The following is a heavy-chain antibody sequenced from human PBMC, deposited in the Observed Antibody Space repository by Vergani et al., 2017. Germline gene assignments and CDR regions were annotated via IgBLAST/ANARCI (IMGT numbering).Heavy chain of an antibody. CDR3: ARQGSSGGFVTPDMDV. D-gene: IGHD2-15*01. J-gene: IGHJ6*03. Sequence: EVQLVQSGAEVKKPGESLKISCKGSGYSFTSYWIGWVRQMPGKGLEWMGIIYPGDSDTRYSPAFQGQVTISVDKSISTAYLQGSSLKASDTAMYYCARQGSSGGFVTPDMDVWGKGTTVTVSS. V-gene: IGHV5-51*01. CDR1: GYSFTSYW. CDR2: IYPGDSDT.